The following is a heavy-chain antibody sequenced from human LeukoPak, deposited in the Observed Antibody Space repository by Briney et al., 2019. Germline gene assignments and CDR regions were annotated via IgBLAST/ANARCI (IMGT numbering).Heavy chain of an antibody. CDR3: ARYRIAVAGHYYYGMDV. D-gene: IGHD6-19*01. J-gene: IGHJ6*02. Sequence: PSETLSLTCTVSGGSISSYYWSWIRQPAGKGLEWIGCIYTSGSTNYNPSLKSRVTMSVDTSKNQFSLKLSSVTAADTAVYYCARYRIAVAGHYYYGMDVWGQGTTVTVSS. CDR1: GGSISSYY. V-gene: IGHV4-4*07. CDR2: IYTSGST.